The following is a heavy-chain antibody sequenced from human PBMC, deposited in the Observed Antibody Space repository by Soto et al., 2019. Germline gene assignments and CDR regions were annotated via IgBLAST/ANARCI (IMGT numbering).Heavy chain of an antibody. Sequence: PGGSLRLSCAASGFTFSSYGMHWVRQAPGKGLEWVAVIWYDGSNKYYADSVKGRFTISRDNSKNTLYLQVNSLRAEDTAVYYCAKEAPAVSYYPYYVMAAGGKGPTVT. CDR3: AKEAPAVSYYPYYVMAA. J-gene: IGHJ6*04. CDR2: IWYDGSNK. CDR1: GFTFSSYG. V-gene: IGHV3-30*02. D-gene: IGHD6-25*01.